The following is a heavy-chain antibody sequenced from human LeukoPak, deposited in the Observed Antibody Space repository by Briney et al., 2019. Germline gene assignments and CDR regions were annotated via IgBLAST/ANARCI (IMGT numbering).Heavy chain of an antibody. CDR1: GFTVSSNY. CDR2: IYSGGST. Sequence: GGSLRLSCAASGFTVSSNYMSWVRQAPGKGLEWVSVIYSGGSTYYADSVKGRFTISRDNSKNTRYLQMNSLRAEDTAVYYCASPGRDGYNYLLRWGQGTLVTVSS. V-gene: IGHV3-53*01. CDR3: ASPGRDGYNYLLR. D-gene: IGHD5-24*01. J-gene: IGHJ4*02.